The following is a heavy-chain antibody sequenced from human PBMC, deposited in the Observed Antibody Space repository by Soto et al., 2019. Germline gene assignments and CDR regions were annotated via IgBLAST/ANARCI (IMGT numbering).Heavy chain of an antibody. D-gene: IGHD5-18*01. CDR2: IYWDDDK. Sequence: QITLKESGPTRVRPTQTLALTCTFSGFSLTTRGVGVGWIRKTPGKAPEWLAVIYWDDDKRYSPSLKSRLTITKDTSKNQVVLTMADMDPVDTATYFCAHRGYMYGNWDHGYFDYWGQGTLVTVSS. J-gene: IGHJ4*02. CDR3: AHRGYMYGNWDHGYFDY. V-gene: IGHV2-5*02. CDR1: GFSLTTRGVG.